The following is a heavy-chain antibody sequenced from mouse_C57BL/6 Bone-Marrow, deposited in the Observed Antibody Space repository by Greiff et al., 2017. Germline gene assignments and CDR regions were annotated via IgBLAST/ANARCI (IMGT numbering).Heavy chain of an antibody. CDR3: ARGGNRYYGSRPDWYFDV. J-gene: IGHJ1*03. V-gene: IGHV1-9*01. D-gene: IGHD1-1*01. Sequence: QVQLQQSGAELMKPGASVKLSCKATGYTFTGYWIEWVKQRPGHGLEWIGEILPGSGSTNYNEKFKGKATFTADTSSNTAYMQLSSLTTEDSAIYYCARGGNRYYGSRPDWYFDVWGTGTTVTVSS. CDR2: ILPGSGST. CDR1: GYTFTGYW.